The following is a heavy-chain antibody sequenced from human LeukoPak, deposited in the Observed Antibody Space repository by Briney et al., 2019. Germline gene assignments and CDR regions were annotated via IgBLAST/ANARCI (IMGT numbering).Heavy chain of an antibody. D-gene: IGHD3-22*01. CDR3: AKEQDYYDSSGYYYSLRGPLDY. Sequence: PGRSLRLSCAASGFTFSSYGMHWVRQAPGKGLEWVAVISYDGSNKYYADSVKRRFTISRDNSKNTLYLQMNSLRAEETAVYYCAKEQDYYDSSGYYYSLRGPLDYWGQGTLVTVSS. V-gene: IGHV3-30*18. CDR1: GFTFSSYG. CDR2: ISYDGSNK. J-gene: IGHJ4*02.